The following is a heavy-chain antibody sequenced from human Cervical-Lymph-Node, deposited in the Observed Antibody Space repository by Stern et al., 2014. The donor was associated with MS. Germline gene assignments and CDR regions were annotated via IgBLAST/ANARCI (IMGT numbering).Heavy chain of an antibody. V-gene: IGHV4-30-4*01. CDR1: GGSISSGDDY. CDR3: ARGGIFDY. Sequence: QVQLQESGPGLVKPSQTLSLTCTVSGGSISSGDDYWSWIRQPPGKGLEWMGFISSTGSTKYNPSLRSRFAISMDTSKRQFSLNLTSVTAADTAVYYCARGGIFDYWGQGILVTVSS. CDR2: ISSTGST. J-gene: IGHJ4*02.